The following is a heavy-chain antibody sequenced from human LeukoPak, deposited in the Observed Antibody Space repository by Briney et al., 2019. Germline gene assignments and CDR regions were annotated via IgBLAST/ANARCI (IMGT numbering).Heavy chain of an antibody. J-gene: IGHJ4*02. D-gene: IGHD2-2*01. CDR3: AKDSNIVVVPAAIN. V-gene: IGHV3-23*01. Sequence: GGSLRLSCAASGFTFSSYAMSWVRQAPGKGLEWVSAISGSGGSTYYADSVKGRFTISRDNSKNTLYLQMNSLRAGDTAVYYCAKDSNIVVVPAAINWGQGTLVTVSS. CDR2: ISGSGGST. CDR1: GFTFSSYA.